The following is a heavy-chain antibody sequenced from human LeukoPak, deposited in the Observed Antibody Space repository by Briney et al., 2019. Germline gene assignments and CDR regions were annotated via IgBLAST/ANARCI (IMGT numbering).Heavy chain of an antibody. J-gene: IGHJ4*02. CDR3: ARDNPWEDY. CDR2: ISSSSSYI. Sequence: GGSLRLSCAASGFTFSRYWMNWVRQAPGKGLEWVSSISSSSSYIYYADSVKGRFTISRDNAKNSLYLQMNSLRAEDTSMYYCARDNPWEDYWGQGTLVTVSS. V-gene: IGHV3-21*01. D-gene: IGHD1-26*01. CDR1: GFTFSRYW.